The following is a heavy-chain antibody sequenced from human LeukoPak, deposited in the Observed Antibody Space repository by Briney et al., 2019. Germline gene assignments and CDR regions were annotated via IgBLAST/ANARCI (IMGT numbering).Heavy chain of an antibody. CDR3: ARVREAVAPTINYYYYYMDV. CDR2: TYYRSKWYN. V-gene: IGHV6-1*01. J-gene: IGHJ6*03. CDR1: GDSVSSNSAA. Sequence: KTSQTLSLTCAISGDSVSSNSAAWNWIRQSPSRGLEWLGRTYYRSKWYNDYAVSVKSRITINPDTSKNQFSLQLNSVTPEDTAVYYCARVREAVAPTINYYYYYMDVWGKGTTVTVSS. D-gene: IGHD6-19*01.